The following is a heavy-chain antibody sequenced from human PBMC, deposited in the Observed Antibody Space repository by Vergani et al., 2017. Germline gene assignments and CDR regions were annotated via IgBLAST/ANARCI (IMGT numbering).Heavy chain of an antibody. D-gene: IGHD6-6*01. CDR3: ARGGAEQLVPYYYGMDV. V-gene: IGHV3-7*01. Sequence: EVQLVESGGGLVQPGGFLRLSCAASGFTFSSYWMSWVRQAPGKGLEWVANIKQDGSEKYYVDSVKGRFTISRDNAKNSLYLQMNSLRAEDTAVYYCARGGAEQLVPYYYGMDVWGQGTTVTVSS. CDR2: IKQDGSEK. J-gene: IGHJ6*02. CDR1: GFTFSSYW.